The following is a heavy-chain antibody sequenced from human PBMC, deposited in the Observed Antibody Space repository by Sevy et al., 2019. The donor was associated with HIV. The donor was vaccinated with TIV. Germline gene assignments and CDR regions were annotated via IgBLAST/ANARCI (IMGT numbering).Heavy chain of an antibody. J-gene: IGHJ4*02. CDR2: IKQDGSET. D-gene: IGHD3-9*01. Sequence: GGSLRLSCAASGFDFNHHWMSWVRQAPQKGLEWVANIKQDGSETYYVDSLEGRFTISRDNAKNSLSLQINDLRAEDTTVYYCARLPTGLQSFNYLLSTYFDSWGQGTLVTVS. CDR3: ARLPTGLQSFNYLLSTYFDS. V-gene: IGHV3-7*01. CDR1: GFDFNHHW.